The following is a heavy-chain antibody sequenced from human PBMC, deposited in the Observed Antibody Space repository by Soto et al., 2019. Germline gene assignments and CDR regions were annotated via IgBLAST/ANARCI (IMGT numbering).Heavy chain of an antibody. V-gene: IGHV3-7*01. CDR2: INGDRSQT. CDR1: GFTFSSYW. Sequence: GGSLRLSCADSGFTFSSYWMSWVRQAPGKGLEWVANINGDRSQTYYVGSVKGRFTISRDNAKNSLYLQMNSLRAEDTAVYYCTRDFQGPLDYGMDVWGQGTTVTVSS. D-gene: IGHD1-1*01. CDR3: TRDFQGPLDYGMDV. J-gene: IGHJ6*02.